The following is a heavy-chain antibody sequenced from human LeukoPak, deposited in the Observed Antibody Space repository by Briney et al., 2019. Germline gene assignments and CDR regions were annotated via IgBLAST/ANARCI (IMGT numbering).Heavy chain of an antibody. CDR2: INHSGST. J-gene: IGHJ6*02. D-gene: IGHD3-10*01. Sequence: SETLSLTCAVYGGSFSGYYWSWIRQPPGKGLEWMGEINHSGSTNYNPSLKSRVTISVDTSKNQVSLKLSSLTAADTAVYYCARSPRSEYFYGSGSLLYGMDVWGQGTTVTVSS. CDR3: ARSPRSEYFYGSGSLLYGMDV. CDR1: GGSFSGYY. V-gene: IGHV4-34*01.